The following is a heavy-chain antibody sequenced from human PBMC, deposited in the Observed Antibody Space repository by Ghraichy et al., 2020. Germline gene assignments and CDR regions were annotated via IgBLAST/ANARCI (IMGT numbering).Heavy chain of an antibody. CDR3: ARVAPDFSSSWAI. J-gene: IGHJ3*02. Sequence: GGSLRLSCAASGFTFSSYSLNWVRQAPGKGLEWISYISTNSMTIYYADSVKGRFTISRDNAKNSLYLQMNSLTDEDTAMYYCARVAPDFSSSWAIWGQGTMVTVS. D-gene: IGHD6-6*01. CDR2: ISTNSMTI. CDR1: GFTFSSYS. V-gene: IGHV3-48*02.